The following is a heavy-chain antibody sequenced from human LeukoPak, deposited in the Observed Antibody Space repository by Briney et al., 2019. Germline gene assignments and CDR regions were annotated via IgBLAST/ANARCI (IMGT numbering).Heavy chain of an antibody. CDR3: ARLPAAPIARWFDP. V-gene: IGHV4-4*07. D-gene: IGHD2-2*01. Sequence: SETLSLTCSVSGGSISSYYWRWIRQPAGKGLEWIGRIYTSESTNYNPSLKSRVTTSVDTSKNQFSLKLSSVTAADTAVYYCARLPAAPIARWFDPWGQGTLVTVSS. CDR1: GGSISSYY. J-gene: IGHJ5*02. CDR2: IYTSEST.